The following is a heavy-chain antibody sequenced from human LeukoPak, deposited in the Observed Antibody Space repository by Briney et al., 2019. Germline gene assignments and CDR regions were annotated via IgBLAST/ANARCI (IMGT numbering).Heavy chain of an antibody. CDR3: ARVRDGYNDAYDI. V-gene: IGHV1-2*02. Sequence: ASVKVSCKASGYTFTGYYMHWVRQAPGQGLEWMGWINPNSGGTNYAQKFQGRVTMTRDTSISTAYMELSRLRSDDTAVYYCARVRDGYNDAYDIWGQGTMVTVSS. D-gene: IGHD5-24*01. J-gene: IGHJ3*02. CDR2: INPNSGGT. CDR1: GYTFTGYY.